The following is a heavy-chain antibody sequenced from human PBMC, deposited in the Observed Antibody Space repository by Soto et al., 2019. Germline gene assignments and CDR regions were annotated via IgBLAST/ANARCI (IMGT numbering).Heavy chain of an antibody. Sequence: EAHLLESGGGLVQPGGSLRLSCAASGFTFSIFAMSWVRQAPGKGLEWVSGIGGGDTHYADSVKGRFTISRDNSKSTVFLQMNSLRAEDTAVYYCTKDRQDHNAVWDPFDIWGQGTMVTVSS. V-gene: IGHV3-23*01. CDR2: IGGGDT. J-gene: IGHJ3*02. D-gene: IGHD1-26*01. CDR3: TKDRQDHNAVWDPFDI. CDR1: GFTFSIFA.